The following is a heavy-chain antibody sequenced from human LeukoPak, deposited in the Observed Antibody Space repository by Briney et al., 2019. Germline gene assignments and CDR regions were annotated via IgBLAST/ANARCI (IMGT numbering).Heavy chain of an antibody. Sequence: PSGTLSLTCDVSGDSITSPNWWSWVRQPPGKGLQWIGEIYHSGSTSYNPSLKSRVTIAVDKSRNQFSLKLSSVTAADTAVYYCARDGGYYDSSGYYTFDYWGQGTLVTVSS. CDR1: GDSITSPNW. V-gene: IGHV4-4*02. J-gene: IGHJ4*02. D-gene: IGHD3-22*01. CDR2: IYHSGST. CDR3: ARDGGYYDSSGYYTFDY.